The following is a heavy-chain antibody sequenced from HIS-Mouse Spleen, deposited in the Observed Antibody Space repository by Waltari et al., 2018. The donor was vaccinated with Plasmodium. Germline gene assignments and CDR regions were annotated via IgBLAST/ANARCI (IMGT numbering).Heavy chain of an antibody. CDR2: IKQDGSEK. J-gene: IGHJ2*01. D-gene: IGHD6-13*01. Sequence: EVQLVESEGGLVQPGGSLRLSWAAHGFTFRSYWMSWVRQAPGKGLEWVANIKQDGSEKYYVDSVKGRFTISRDNAKNSLYLQMNSLRAEDTAVYYCARSWYWYFDLWGRGTLVTVSS. CDR3: ARSWYWYFDL. CDR1: GFTFRSYW. V-gene: IGHV3-7*01.